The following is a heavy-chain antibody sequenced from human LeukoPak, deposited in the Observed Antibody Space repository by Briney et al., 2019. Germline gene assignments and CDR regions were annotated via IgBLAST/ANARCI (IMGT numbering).Heavy chain of an antibody. J-gene: IGHJ4*02. D-gene: IGHD3-10*01. Sequence: GGSLRLSCAASGFTFSSYGMNWVRQAPGKGLEWVSYISSSGSTIYYADSVKGRFTISRDNAKNSLYLQMNSLKAEDTAVYYCARDSPMVRGVNDYWGQGTLVTVSS. CDR1: GFTFSSYG. CDR3: ARDSPMVRGVNDY. V-gene: IGHV3-48*03. CDR2: ISSSGSTI.